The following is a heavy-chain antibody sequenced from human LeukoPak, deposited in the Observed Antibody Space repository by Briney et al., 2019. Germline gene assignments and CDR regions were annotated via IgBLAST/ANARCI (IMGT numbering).Heavy chain of an antibody. D-gene: IGHD6-19*01. J-gene: IGHJ4*02. Sequence: PGGSLRLSCAASGFTFSSYAMYWVRKAPAKGLDRVTVISGSGGSTYYADSVKGRVTISRDNSKNTLYLQMNSLRAEDTAVYYCAKASQWLVTPPQFDYWGQGTLVTVSS. CDR1: GFTFSSYA. CDR3: AKASQWLVTPPQFDY. CDR2: ISGSGGST. V-gene: IGHV3-23*01.